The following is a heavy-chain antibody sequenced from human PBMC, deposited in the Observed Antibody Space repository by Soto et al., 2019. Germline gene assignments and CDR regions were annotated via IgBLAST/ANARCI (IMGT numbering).Heavy chain of an antibody. CDR3: AREKDLWFGVYDAFDI. D-gene: IGHD3-10*01. V-gene: IGHV3-11*06. CDR1: GFTFSDYY. Sequence: GGSLRLSCAASGFTFSDYYMSWIRQAPGKGLEWVSYISSSSSYTNYADSVKGRFTISRDNAENSLYLQMNSLRAEDTAVYYCAREKDLWFGVYDAFDIWGQGTMVTVSS. CDR2: ISSSSSYT. J-gene: IGHJ3*02.